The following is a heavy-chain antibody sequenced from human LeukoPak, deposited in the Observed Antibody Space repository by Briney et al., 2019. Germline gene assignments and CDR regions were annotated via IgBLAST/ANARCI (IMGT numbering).Heavy chain of an antibody. D-gene: IGHD6-13*01. CDR2: ISGSGGST. CDR3: AKAIAAAGVYYFDY. V-gene: IGHV3-23*01. CDR1: GLIFSSYA. Sequence: GGSLRLSCAASGLIFSSYAMSWVRQAPGKGLEWVSAISGSGGSTYYADSVKGRFTISRDNSKNTLYLQMNSLRAEDTAVYYCAKAIAAAGVYYFDYWGQGTLVTVSS. J-gene: IGHJ4*02.